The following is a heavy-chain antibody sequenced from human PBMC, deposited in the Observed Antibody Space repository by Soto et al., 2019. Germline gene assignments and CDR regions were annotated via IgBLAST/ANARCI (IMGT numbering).Heavy chain of an antibody. Sequence: EVQLVESGGGLVKPGGSLRLSCAASGFTFSSYSRNWVRQAPGKGLEWVSSISSSSSYIYYADSVKGRFTISRDNAKNSLYLQMNSLRAEDTAVYYCAREELGVAGTGYWGQGTLVTVSS. D-gene: IGHD6-19*01. V-gene: IGHV3-21*01. CDR1: GFTFSSYS. CDR3: AREELGVAGTGY. J-gene: IGHJ4*02. CDR2: ISSSSSYI.